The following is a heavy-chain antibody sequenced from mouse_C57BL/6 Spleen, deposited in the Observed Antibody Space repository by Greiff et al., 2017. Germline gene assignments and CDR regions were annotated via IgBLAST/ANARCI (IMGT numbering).Heavy chain of an antibody. CDR3: ARELDYGSSYWYFDV. CDR2: ISDGGSYT. D-gene: IGHD1-1*01. J-gene: IGHJ1*03. V-gene: IGHV5-4*01. CDR1: GFTFSSYA. Sequence: EVKLMESGGGLVKPGGSLKLSCAASGFTFSSYAMSWVRQTPEKRLEWVATISDGGSYTYYPDNVKGRFTISRDNAKNNLYLQMSHLKSEDTAMYYCARELDYGSSYWYFDVWGTGTTVTVSS.